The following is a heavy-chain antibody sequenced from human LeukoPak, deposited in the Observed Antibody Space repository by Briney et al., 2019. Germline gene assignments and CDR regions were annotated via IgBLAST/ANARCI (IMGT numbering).Heavy chain of an antibody. Sequence: SETLSLTCTVSGGSISSYYWSWIRQPPGMGLEWIGYIYYSGSTNYNPSLKSRVTISVDTSKNQFSLKLSSVTAADTAVYYCARDTWDSLFDDALDIWGQGTLVTVSS. CDR2: IYYSGST. J-gene: IGHJ3*02. D-gene: IGHD1-26*01. V-gene: IGHV4-59*01. CDR3: ARDTWDSLFDDALDI. CDR1: GGSISSYY.